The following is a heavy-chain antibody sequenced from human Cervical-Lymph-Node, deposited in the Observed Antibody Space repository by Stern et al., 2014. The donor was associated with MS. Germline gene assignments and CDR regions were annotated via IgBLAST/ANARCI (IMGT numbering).Heavy chain of an antibody. V-gene: IGHV3-9*01. Sequence: EVQLVESGAGWVQPGMSLRLSCAASGFSFGDYAMHWVRQAPGKGLEWVSGISWNSVQIGYADSVKGRFTISRDNAKNSLYLQMNSLRDEDTALYYCAKDSRYSSGWYSIDFWGQGTLVTVSS. CDR1: GFSFGDYA. CDR3: AKDSRYSSGWYSIDF. D-gene: IGHD6-19*01. CDR2: ISWNSVQI. J-gene: IGHJ4*02.